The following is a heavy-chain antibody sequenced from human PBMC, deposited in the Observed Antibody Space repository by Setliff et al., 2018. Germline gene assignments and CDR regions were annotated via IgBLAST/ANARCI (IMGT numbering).Heavy chain of an antibody. D-gene: IGHD2-2*01. J-gene: IGHJ4*02. CDR3: ARDHCSSTSCYVSY. CDR2: IYTSGST. V-gene: IGHV4-61*09. CDR1: GGSISSGSYY. Sequence: KTSETLSLTCTVSGGSISSGSYYWSWIRQPAGKGLEWIGHIYTSGSTNYNPSLKSRVTISVDTSKNQFSLKLSSVTAADTAVYYCARDHCSSTSCYVSYWGQGTLVTVSS.